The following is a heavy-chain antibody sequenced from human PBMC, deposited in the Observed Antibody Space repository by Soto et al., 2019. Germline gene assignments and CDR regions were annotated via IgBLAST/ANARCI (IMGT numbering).Heavy chain of an antibody. CDR3: TTTMGRSWNFNPDH. CDR1: GFTFDDYA. V-gene: IGHV3-9*01. J-gene: IGHJ5*02. D-gene: IGHD1-7*01. Sequence: PWGSLRLSCAASGFTFDDYAMHWVRQGPGKGLEWVSGIHWNSESIGYAESVRGRFTISRGNAKNSLYLQLNSLRPDDTVLYYCTTTMGRSWNFNPDHWGQGALVTVSS. CDR2: IHWNSESI.